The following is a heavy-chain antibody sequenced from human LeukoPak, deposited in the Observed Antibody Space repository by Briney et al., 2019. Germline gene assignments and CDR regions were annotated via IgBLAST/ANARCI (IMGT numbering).Heavy chain of an antibody. D-gene: IGHD3-22*01. Sequence: SETLSLSCTLSGGSISSSNYYWGWVRQPPGKGLEWIGSLSYGGSPYHNPSLKSRLTISVDTSKNQFSLKLRSVAAADTAVYYCARHRDGYFTNFDNWGQGTLVTVSS. V-gene: IGHV4-39*01. J-gene: IGHJ4*02. CDR2: LSYGGSP. CDR3: ARHRDGYFTNFDN. CDR1: GGSISSSNYY.